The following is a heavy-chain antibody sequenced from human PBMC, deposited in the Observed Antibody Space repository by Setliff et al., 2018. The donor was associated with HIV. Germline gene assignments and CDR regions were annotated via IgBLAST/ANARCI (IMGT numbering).Heavy chain of an antibody. CDR3: ARDRAREYHSRMDI. V-gene: IGHV4-34*01. CDR1: GGSFSGYY. CDR2: INHSGST. D-gene: IGHD3-22*01. Sequence: SETLSLTCAVYGGSFSGYYWSWIRQPPGKGLEWIGEINHSGSTNYNPSLKSRVTISVDTSKSQISLKLNSVTAADTAVYYCARDRAREYHSRMDIWGQGTTVTVSS. J-gene: IGHJ6*02.